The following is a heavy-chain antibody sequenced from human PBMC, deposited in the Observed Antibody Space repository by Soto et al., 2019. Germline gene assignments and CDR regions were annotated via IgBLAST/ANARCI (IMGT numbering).Heavy chain of an antibody. Sequence: SETLSLTCAVYGGSFSGYYWSWIRQPPGKGLEWIGEINRSGSTNYNPSLKSRVTISVDTSKNQFSLKLSSVTAADTAVYYCARGRWRAYWGQGTLVTVSS. J-gene: IGHJ4*02. CDR2: INRSGST. D-gene: IGHD3-3*01. CDR1: GGSFSGYY. V-gene: IGHV4-34*01. CDR3: ARGRWRAY.